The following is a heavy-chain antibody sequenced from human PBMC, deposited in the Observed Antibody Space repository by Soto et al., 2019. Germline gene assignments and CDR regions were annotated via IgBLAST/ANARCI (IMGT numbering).Heavy chain of an antibody. CDR1: GYTFTGYY. D-gene: IGHD3-22*01. V-gene: IGHV1-2*02. Sequence: ASVKVSCKASGYTFTGYYMHWVRQAPGQGLEWMGWINPNSGGTNYAQKFQGRVTMTRDTSISTAYMELSRLRSDDTAVYYCARLNGGPSVYYDSSGYLGPFDYWGQGTPVTVSS. J-gene: IGHJ4*02. CDR2: INPNSGGT. CDR3: ARLNGGPSVYYDSSGYLGPFDY.